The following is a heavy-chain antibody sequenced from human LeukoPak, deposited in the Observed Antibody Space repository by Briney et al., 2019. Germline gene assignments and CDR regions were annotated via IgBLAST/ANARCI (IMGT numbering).Heavy chain of an antibody. CDR2: IYHSGST. J-gene: IGHJ4*02. CDR1: GGSISSGGYS. V-gene: IGHV4-30-2*01. D-gene: IGHD6-19*01. Sequence: SETLSLTCAVSGGSISSGGYSWSWTRQPPGKGLEWIGYIYHSGSTYYNPSLKSRVTISVDRSKNQFSLKLSSVTAADTAVYYCARQGYQVAELWGQGTLVTVSS. CDR3: ARQGYQVAEL.